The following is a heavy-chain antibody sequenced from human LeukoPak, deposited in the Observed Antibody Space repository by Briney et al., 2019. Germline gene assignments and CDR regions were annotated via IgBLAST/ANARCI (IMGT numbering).Heavy chain of an antibody. Sequence: SETLSLTCAVYGGSFSGYYWSWIRQPPGKGLEWIGEINHSGSTNYNPSLKSRVTISIDTSKNQFSLKLSSVTAADTAVYYCARGPGYSHGLTWGQGTLVTVSS. CDR1: GGSFSGYY. CDR2: INHSGST. D-gene: IGHD5-18*01. J-gene: IGHJ5*02. CDR3: ARGPGYSHGLT. V-gene: IGHV4-34*01.